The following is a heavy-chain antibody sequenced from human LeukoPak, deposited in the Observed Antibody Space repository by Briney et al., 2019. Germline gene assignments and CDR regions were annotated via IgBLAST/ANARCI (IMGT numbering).Heavy chain of an antibody. CDR2: INHSGNT. CDR1: GGSFSGYY. J-gene: IGHJ5*02. V-gene: IGHV4-34*01. D-gene: IGHD2-15*01. CDR3: VTEPGYCTGGRCYGGWFDP. Sequence: PSETLPLTCAVYGGSFSGYYWSWIRQAPGKGLEWIGEINHSGNTNYNPSLKSRVTISLDTSKNQFSLKLNSVTAADTAVYYCVTEPGYCTGGRCYGGWFDPWGQGTLVTVSS.